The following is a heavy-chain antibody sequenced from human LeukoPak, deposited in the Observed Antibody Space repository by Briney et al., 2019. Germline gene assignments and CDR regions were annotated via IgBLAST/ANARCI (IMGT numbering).Heavy chain of an antibody. Sequence: GASVKVSCKASGYTFTSYDINWVRQATGQGLEWMGWMNPNSGNTGYAQKFQGRVTMTRNTSISTAYMELSSLRSEDTAVYYYARGHVATPDWFDPWGQGTLVTVSS. J-gene: IGHJ5*02. CDR3: ARGHVATPDWFDP. CDR1: GYTFTSYD. CDR2: MNPNSGNT. V-gene: IGHV1-8*01.